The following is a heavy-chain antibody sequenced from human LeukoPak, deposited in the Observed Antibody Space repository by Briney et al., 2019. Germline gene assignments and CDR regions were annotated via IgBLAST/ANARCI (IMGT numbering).Heavy chain of an antibody. V-gene: IGHV3-23*01. CDR1: GFTFSSYA. J-gene: IGHJ4*02. CDR3: AKSSGRQFDY. Sequence: GGSLRLSCAASGFTFSSYAMSWVRQAPGKGLEWVSALTGSVGGTYYADSVEGRFTISRDNSKNTLYLQMNSLRAEDTAVYYCAKSSGRQFDYWGQGTLVTVSS. CDR2: LTGSVGGT. D-gene: IGHD3-10*01.